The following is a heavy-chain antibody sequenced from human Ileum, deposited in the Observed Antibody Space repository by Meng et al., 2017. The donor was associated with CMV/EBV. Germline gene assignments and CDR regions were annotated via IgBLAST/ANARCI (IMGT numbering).Heavy chain of an antibody. V-gene: IGHV3-23*01. J-gene: IGHJ4*02. CDR1: GFTFRSDA. D-gene: IGHD6-19*01. Sequence: SGFTFRSDAMSWVRRAPGKELGWLAAVRVDNTDTAYTDSVKGHFTIARDNSQSTVSLHMNSLRAEDSAVYYCAKDLISVVGANANYWGQGTLVTVSS. CDR2: VRVDNTDT. CDR3: AKDLISVVGANANY.